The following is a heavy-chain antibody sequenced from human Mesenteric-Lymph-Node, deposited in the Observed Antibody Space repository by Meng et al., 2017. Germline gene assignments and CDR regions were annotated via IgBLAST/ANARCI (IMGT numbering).Heavy chain of an antibody. D-gene: IGHD3-22*01. CDR2: IWYDGSNK. CDR1: GFTFSSYG. CDR3: ARDYYDSSGYGRFPQPFYYFDY. J-gene: IGHJ4*02. V-gene: IGHV3-33*01. Sequence: GGSLRLSCAASGFTFSSYGMHWVRQAPGKGLEWVAVIWYDGSNKYYADSVKGRFTISRDNSKNTLYLQMNSLRAEDTAVYYCARDYYDSSGYGRFPQPFYYFDYWGQGTLVTVSS.